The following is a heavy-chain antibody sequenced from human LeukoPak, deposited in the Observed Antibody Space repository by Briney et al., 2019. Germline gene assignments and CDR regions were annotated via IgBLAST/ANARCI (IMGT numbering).Heavy chain of an antibody. CDR1: GASMSSNY. J-gene: IGHJ4*02. CDR2: IYHSGNT. D-gene: IGHD6-19*01. CDR3: ASTRRAAVAGRFDS. Sequence: SETLALTCHVPGASMSSNYWSWIRQHPGKGLECLDYIYHSGNTHYSPSLESRVTMSVDESKNQFSLRVHFVSAADTAVYYCASTRRAAVAGRFDSWGQGTLVTVSS. V-gene: IGHV4-4*09.